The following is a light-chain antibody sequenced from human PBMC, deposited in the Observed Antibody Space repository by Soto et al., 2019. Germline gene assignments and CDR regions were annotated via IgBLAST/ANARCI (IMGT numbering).Light chain of an antibody. Sequence: QSVLTQPASVSGSPGQSITISCTGTSSDVGGYNYVSWYQHHPGRAPKLMIYDVSNRPSGVSNRFSGSKSGNTASLTISGLQAEDEAEYYCSSYTSSSTVLFGGGTKVTVL. V-gene: IGLV2-14*03. J-gene: IGLJ2*01. CDR3: SSYTSSSTVL. CDR1: SSDVGGYNY. CDR2: DVS.